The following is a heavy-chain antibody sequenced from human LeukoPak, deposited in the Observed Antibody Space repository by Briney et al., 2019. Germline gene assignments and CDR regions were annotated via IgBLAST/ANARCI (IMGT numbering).Heavy chain of an antibody. CDR1: GGSFSGYY. D-gene: IGHD2-2*01. CDR3: ARAQPTASRLANLRY. Sequence: KPSETLSLTCAVYGGSFSGYYWSWIRQPPGKGLEWIGVINHSGSTNYNPSLKSRVTISVDTSKNQFSLKLSSVTAADTAVYYCARAQPTASRLANLRYWGQGTLVTVSS. CDR2: INHSGST. J-gene: IGHJ4*02. V-gene: IGHV4-34*01.